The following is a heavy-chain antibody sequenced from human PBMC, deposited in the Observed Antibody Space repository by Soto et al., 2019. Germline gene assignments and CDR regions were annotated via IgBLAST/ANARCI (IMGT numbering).Heavy chain of an antibody. CDR2: IIPIFGTA. V-gene: IGHV1-69*05. CDR1: GGTYDSCA. J-gene: IGHJ5*02. Sequence: SCEASGGTYDSCAMSSLRHSTKQGLEWMGGIIPIFGTANYAQKLQGRVTMTTDTSTSTAYMELRSLRSDDTAVYYCARTVVVPAAIVRNWFAPWGQGTLVTVSS. D-gene: IGHD2-2*01. CDR3: ARTVVVPAAIVRNWFAP.